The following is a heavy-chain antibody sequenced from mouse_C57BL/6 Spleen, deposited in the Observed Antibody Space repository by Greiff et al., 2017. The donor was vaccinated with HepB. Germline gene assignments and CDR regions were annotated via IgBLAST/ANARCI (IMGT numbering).Heavy chain of an antibody. J-gene: IGHJ1*03. D-gene: IGHD1-1*01. CDR2: IDPNSGGT. CDR1: GYTFTSYW. Sequence: VQLQQSGAELVKPGASVKLSCKASGYTFTSYWMHWVKQRPGRGLEWIGRIDPNSGGTKYNEKFKSKATLTVDKPSSTAYMQLSSLTSEDSAVYYCARNYYGSSYRWYFDVWGTGTTVTVSS. CDR3: ARNYYGSSYRWYFDV. V-gene: IGHV1-72*01.